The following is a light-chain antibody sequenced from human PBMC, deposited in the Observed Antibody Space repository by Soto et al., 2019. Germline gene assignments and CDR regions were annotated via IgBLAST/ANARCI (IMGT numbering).Light chain of an antibody. J-gene: IGKJ1*01. CDR1: QSVSSY. CDR3: QQRSNWPRT. V-gene: IGKV3-11*01. Sequence: EIVMTQSPATLSVSPGERATLSCRASQSVSSYLAWYQQKPGQAPRLLIYDASNRATGITARFSGSGSGTDFTLTISSLEPEDFAVYYCQQRSNWPRTFGQGTKVDI. CDR2: DAS.